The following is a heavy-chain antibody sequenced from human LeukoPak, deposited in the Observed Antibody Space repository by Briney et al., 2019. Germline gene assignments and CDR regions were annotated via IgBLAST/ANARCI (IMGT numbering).Heavy chain of an antibody. Sequence: SETLSLTCAVSGYSISSGYYWGWIRQPPGKGLEWIGNMFHSGDNSYNPSLMSRVTTSVDTSKNQLSLRLTSVTAADTAVYYCARQDCSGASCYFHYWGQGTLVTVSS. CDR3: ARQDCSGASCYFHY. D-gene: IGHD2-15*01. J-gene: IGHJ4*02. V-gene: IGHV4-38-2*01. CDR1: GYSISSGYY. CDR2: MFHSGDN.